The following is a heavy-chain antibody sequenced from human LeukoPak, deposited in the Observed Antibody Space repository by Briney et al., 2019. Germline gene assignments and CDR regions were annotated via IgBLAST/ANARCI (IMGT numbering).Heavy chain of an antibody. CDR1: GGSFSGYY. D-gene: IGHD1-1*01. J-gene: IGHJ3*02. CDR2: INHSGST. CDR3: ARDGVHDAFDI. V-gene: IGHV4-34*01. Sequence: PSETLSLTCAVYGGSFSGYYWSWIRQPPGKGLEWIGEINHSGSTNYNPSLKSRVTISVGTSKNQFSLKLSSVTAADTAVYYCARDGVHDAFDIWGQGTMVTVSS.